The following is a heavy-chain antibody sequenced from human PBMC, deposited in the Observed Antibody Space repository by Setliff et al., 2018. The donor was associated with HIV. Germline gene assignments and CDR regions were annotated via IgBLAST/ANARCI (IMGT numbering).Heavy chain of an antibody. CDR1: GFTFSDYW. CDR2: IKQDGSEK. J-gene: IGHJ3*02. D-gene: IGHD1-26*01. CDR3: AREGTYSGTYWVRRVASFEI. V-gene: IGHV3-7*01. Sequence: GGSLRLSCAASGFTFSDYWMSWVRQAPGKGLEWVANIKQDGSEKYYVESVKGRFTISRDNAENSLYLQMNNLRAADTAVYYCAREGTYSGTYWVRRVASFEIWGRGTRVTVSS.